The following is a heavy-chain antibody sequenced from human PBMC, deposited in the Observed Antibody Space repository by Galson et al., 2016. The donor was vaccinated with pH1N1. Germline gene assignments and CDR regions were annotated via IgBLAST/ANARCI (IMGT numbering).Heavy chain of an antibody. CDR1: EFIFSNKW. Sequence: SLRLSCAASEFIFSNKWMHWLRQSPGKGLEWLSVLKSDGTGARYADSVKGRFTISRDNAKNTLYLQMNSLRVEDTSVYYCIREMSWGQGVLVTVSS. J-gene: IGHJ5*02. CDR3: IREMS. CDR2: LKSDGTGA. V-gene: IGHV3-74*01.